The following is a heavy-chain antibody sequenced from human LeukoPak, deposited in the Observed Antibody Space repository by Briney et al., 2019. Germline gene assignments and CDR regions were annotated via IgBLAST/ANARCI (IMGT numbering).Heavy chain of an antibody. CDR1: EFIFSNYW. Sequence: PGGSLRLSCAGSEFIFSNYWMNWVRQAPGKGLEWVSSISSRSTYIYYADSVKGRFTISRDNAKNSLYLQTNNLRAEDTAMFYCATSMAQDVDAFHIWGQGTMVTVSS. V-gene: IGHV3-21*01. D-gene: IGHD2-21*01. CDR2: ISSRSTYI. J-gene: IGHJ3*02. CDR3: ATSMAQDVDAFHI.